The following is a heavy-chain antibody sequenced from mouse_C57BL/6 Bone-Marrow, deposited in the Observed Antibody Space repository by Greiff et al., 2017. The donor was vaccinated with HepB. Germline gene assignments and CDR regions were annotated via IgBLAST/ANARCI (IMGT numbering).Heavy chain of an antibody. V-gene: IGHV5-6*01. CDR3: ARRGCGDY. J-gene: IGHJ2*01. CDR1: GFTFSSYG. Sequence: VQLKESGGDLVKPGGSLKLSCAASGFTFSSYGMSWVRQTPDKRLEWVATLSSGGSYTYSPDSVQGRFTISRDNAKNTLYLHMSSLKAEDTAMYYCARRGCGDYWGQGTTLTVSS. CDR2: LSSGGSYT.